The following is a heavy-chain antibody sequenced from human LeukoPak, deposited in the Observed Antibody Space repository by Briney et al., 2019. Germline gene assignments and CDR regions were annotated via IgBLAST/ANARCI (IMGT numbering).Heavy chain of an antibody. CDR2: VHNNGAT. Sequence: SETLSLTCSVSGGSISSGGYHGSWIRQHPGKGLEWIAYVHNNGATYYKPSLKSRVTISVDTSKNQFSLKVSSVTAADTAVYFCARVTMVGIRRDYFDYWGQGTLVTVSS. V-gene: IGHV4-31*03. CDR3: ARVTMVGIRRDYFDY. J-gene: IGHJ4*02. CDR1: GGSISSGGYH. D-gene: IGHD3-10*02.